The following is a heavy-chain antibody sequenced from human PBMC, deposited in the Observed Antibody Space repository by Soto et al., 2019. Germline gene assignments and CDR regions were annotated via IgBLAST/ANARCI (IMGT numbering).Heavy chain of an antibody. D-gene: IGHD3-10*01. CDR3: ASDGKRGAFDI. J-gene: IGHJ3*02. V-gene: IGHV1-69*13. Sequence: SVKVSCRASGGTFSSYAISWVRQAPGQGLEWMGGIIPIFGTANYAQKFQGRVTITADESTSTAYMELSSLRSEDTAVYYCASDGKRGAFDIWGQGTMVTVSS. CDR2: IIPIFGTA. CDR1: GGTFSSYA.